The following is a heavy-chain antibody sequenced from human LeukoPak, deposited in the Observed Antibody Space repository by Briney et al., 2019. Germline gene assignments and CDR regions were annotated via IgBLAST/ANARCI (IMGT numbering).Heavy chain of an antibody. V-gene: IGHV4-38-2*01. CDR1: GYSISSGHY. D-gene: IGHD2-2*01. Sequence: SETLSLTCDVSGYSISSGHYWGWIRQSPGKGLEWIASMYKSGSTYFKSPLKSRVTISLDTPKNQFSLTLNSVTAADTAVYYRARHVYGRHQLQAYHFDYWGQGILVTVSS. J-gene: IGHJ4*02. CDR3: ARHVYGRHQLQAYHFDY. CDR2: MYKSGST.